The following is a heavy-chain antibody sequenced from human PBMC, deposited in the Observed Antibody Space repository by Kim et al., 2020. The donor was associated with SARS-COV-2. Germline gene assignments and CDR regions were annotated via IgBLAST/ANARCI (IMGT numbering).Heavy chain of an antibody. Sequence: YSPSFEGQVTISADKSISTAYLQWSSLKASDTAMYFCARLYGSGNYYFDYWGQGTLVTVSS. D-gene: IGHD3-10*01. CDR3: ARLYGSGNYYFDY. V-gene: IGHV5-51*01. J-gene: IGHJ4*02.